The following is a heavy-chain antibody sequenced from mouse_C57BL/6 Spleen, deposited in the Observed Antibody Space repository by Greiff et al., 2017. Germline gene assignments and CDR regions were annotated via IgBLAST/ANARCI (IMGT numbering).Heavy chain of an antibody. D-gene: IGHD1-1*02. CDR3: ARRGSYDGVFDY. CDR2: IWGVGST. V-gene: IGHV2-6*01. CDR1: GFSLTSYG. J-gene: IGHJ2*01. Sequence: QVQLKESGPGLVAPSQSLSITCTVSGFSLTSYGVDWVRQSPGKGLEWLGVIWGVGSTNYNSALKSRLSISKDNSTSQVFSKMHSMQTADTAVYYCARRGSYDGVFDYWGQGTTLTVSS.